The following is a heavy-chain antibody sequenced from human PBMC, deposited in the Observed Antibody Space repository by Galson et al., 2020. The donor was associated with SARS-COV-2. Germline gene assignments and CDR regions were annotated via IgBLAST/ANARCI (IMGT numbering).Heavy chain of an antibody. CDR2: IYYSGST. CDR3: ARVRIAARPSFDP. V-gene: IGHV4-59*01. D-gene: IGHD6-6*01. CDR1: GGPISSYY. J-gene: IGHJ5*02. Sequence: SETLSLTCNVSGGPISSYYWSWLRQPPGKGLEWIGYIYYSGSTNYNPSLKSRVTISVDTSKNQFSLKLSSVTAADTAVYYCARVRIAARPSFDPCGQGTLVTVSS.